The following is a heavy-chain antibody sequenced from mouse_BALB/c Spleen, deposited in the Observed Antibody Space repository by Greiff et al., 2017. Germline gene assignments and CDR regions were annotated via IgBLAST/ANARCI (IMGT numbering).Heavy chain of an antibody. J-gene: IGHJ1*01. V-gene: IGHV5-4*02. CDR1: GFTFSDYY. D-gene: IGHD1-1*01. CDR2: ISDGGSYT. CDR3: ARDLGITTDWYFDV. Sequence: EVKLQESGGGLVKPGGSLKLSCAASGFTFSDYYMYWVRQTPEKRLEWVATISDGGSYTYYPDSVKGRFTISRDNAKNNLYLQMSSLKSEDTAMYYCARDLGITTDWYFDVWGAGTTVTVSS.